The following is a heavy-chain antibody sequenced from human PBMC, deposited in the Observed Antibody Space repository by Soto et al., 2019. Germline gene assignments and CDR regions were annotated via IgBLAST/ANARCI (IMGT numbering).Heavy chain of an antibody. V-gene: IGHV3-30-3*01. CDR1: GFTFSSYA. CDR2: ISYDGSNK. Sequence: LRLSCAASGFTFSSYAMHWVRQAPGKGLEWVAVISYDGSNKYYADSVKGRFTISRDNSKNTLYLQMNSLRAEDTAVYYCARDRLKGLRYFDWLLDQRFYYYYGMDVWGQGTTVTVSS. D-gene: IGHD3-9*01. J-gene: IGHJ6*02. CDR3: ARDRLKGLRYFDWLLDQRFYYYYGMDV.